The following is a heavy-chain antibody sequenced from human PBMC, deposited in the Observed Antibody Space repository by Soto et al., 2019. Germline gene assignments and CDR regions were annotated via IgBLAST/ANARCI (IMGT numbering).Heavy chain of an antibody. CDR1: GFTFSSYG. CDR2: ISYDGSNK. D-gene: IGHD2-21*01. CDR3: AKDQAALFPVYGMDV. V-gene: IGHV3-30*18. Sequence: QVQLVESGGGVVQPGRSLRLSCAASGFTFSSYGMHWVRQAPGKGLEWVAVISYDGSNKYYADSVKGRFTISRDNSKNTRYLQMNSLRAEDTAVYYCAKDQAALFPVYGMDVWGQGTTVTVSS. J-gene: IGHJ6*02.